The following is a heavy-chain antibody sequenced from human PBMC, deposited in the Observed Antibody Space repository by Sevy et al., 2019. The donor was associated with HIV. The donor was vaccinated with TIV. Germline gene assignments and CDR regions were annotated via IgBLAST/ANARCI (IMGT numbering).Heavy chain of an antibody. J-gene: IGHJ4*02. CDR1: GFTFSSYG. D-gene: IGHD3-3*01. CDR3: ARDQIKRTIFGVVIQSYFDY. Sequence: GGSLRLSCAASGFTFSSYGMHWVRQAPGKGLEWVAFIRYDGSNKYYADSVKGRFTISRDNSKNTLYLQMNSLRAEDTAVYYCARDQIKRTIFGVVIQSYFDYWGQGTLVTVSS. V-gene: IGHV3-30*02. CDR2: IRYDGSNK.